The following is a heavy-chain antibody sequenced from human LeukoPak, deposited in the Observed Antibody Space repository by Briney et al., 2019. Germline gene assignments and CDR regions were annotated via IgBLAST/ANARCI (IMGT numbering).Heavy chain of an antibody. V-gene: IGHV4-39*07. CDR2: IYYSGST. Sequence: SETLSLTCTVSGGSISSSSYYWGWIRQPPGKGLEWIGSIYYSGSTYYNPSLKSRVAISVDTSKNQFSLKLSSVTAADTAVYYCARTYSYGYWYFDYWGQGTLVTVSS. CDR3: ARTYSYGYWYFDY. D-gene: IGHD5-18*01. CDR1: GGSISSSSYY. J-gene: IGHJ4*02.